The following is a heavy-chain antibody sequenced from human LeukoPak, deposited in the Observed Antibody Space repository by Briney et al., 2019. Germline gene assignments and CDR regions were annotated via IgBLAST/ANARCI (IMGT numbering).Heavy chain of an antibody. J-gene: IGHJ4*02. CDR2: ISGSGGNT. CDR1: GFTFNNYA. V-gene: IGHV3-23*01. CDR3: AKGPKLGDGYHCDY. Sequence: PGGSLRLSCAASGFTFNNYALSWVRQAPGKRLEWVSTISGSGGNTYYADSVKGRFTISRDISKNTLYLQMNSLRVEDTAVYYCAKGPKLGDGYHCDYWGQGTLVTVSS. D-gene: IGHD5-24*01.